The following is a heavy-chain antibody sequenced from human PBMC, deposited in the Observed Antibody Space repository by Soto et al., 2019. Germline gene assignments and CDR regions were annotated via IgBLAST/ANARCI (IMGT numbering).Heavy chain of an antibody. D-gene: IGHD3-22*01. CDR1: GFTFTSSA. Sequence: SVKVSCKASGFTFTSSAVQWVRQARGQRLEWIGWIVVGSGNTNYAQKFQERVTITRDMSTSTAYMELSSLRSEDTAVYYCAAGRNYYDIIFYLLPHHYGMDVRGPATTVTRSS. J-gene: IGHJ6*02. V-gene: IGHV1-58*01. CDR2: IVVGSGNT. CDR3: AAGRNYYDIIFYLLPHHYGMDV.